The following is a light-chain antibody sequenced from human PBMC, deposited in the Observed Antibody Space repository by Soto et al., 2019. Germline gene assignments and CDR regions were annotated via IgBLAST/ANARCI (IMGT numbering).Light chain of an antibody. Sequence: SYELTQPPSVSASPGQTASITCSGDKLGDKYVCWYQQKPGQSPVLVIYQDTKRPSGIPERFSGSNSGNTGTLTISGTQARDGADYSCRGWNSSTLLFGGGTNLPVL. CDR2: QDT. V-gene: IGLV3-1*01. CDR1: KLGDKY. J-gene: IGLJ2*01. CDR3: RGWNSSTLL.